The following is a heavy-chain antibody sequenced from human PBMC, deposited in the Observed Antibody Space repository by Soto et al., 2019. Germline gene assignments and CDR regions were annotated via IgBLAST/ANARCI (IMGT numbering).Heavy chain of an antibody. Sequence: SESLSLTCAVYGESFSGYYGSWIRQPPGKGLEWIGEINHSGSTNYNPSLKSRVTISVDTSKNQFSLKLSSVTAADTAVYYCARSMVATSDAFDIWGQGTMVTVSS. CDR2: INHSGST. D-gene: IGHD5-12*01. J-gene: IGHJ3*02. CDR3: ARSMVATSDAFDI. CDR1: GESFSGYY. V-gene: IGHV4-34*01.